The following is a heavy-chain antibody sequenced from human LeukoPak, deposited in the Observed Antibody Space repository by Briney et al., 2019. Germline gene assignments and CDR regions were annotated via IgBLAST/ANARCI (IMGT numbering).Heavy chain of an antibody. CDR1: GYTFTSYY. CDR2: INPSGGST. D-gene: IGHD3-10*01. CDR3: AGDRSLLWFGELLIDY. V-gene: IGHV1-46*01. J-gene: IGHJ4*02. Sequence: ASVNLSCKASGYTFTSYYMHWGRQAPGQGLEWMGIINPSGGSTSYAQTFHSRVTMTRDTSPSTVYLELSSLRSEAQAVYYYAGDRSLLWFGELLIDYWGQGTLVTVSS.